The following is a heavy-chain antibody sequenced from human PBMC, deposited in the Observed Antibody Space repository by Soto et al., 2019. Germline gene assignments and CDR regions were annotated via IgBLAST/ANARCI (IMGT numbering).Heavy chain of an antibody. J-gene: IGHJ6*02. CDR2: IYPGDSDT. Sequence: GGALKISCKGSGYSFTSYWIGWGRQMPGKGLEWMGIIYPGDSDTRYSPSFQGQVTISADKSMSTAYLQWSSLKASDTAMYYCALDSSDYYYYGMDVWGQGTTVTVSS. V-gene: IGHV5-51*01. CDR1: GYSFTSYW. CDR3: ALDSSDYYYYGMDV. D-gene: IGHD6-25*01.